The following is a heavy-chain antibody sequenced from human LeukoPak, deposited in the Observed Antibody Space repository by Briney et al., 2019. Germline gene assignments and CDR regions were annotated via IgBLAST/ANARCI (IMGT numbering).Heavy chain of an antibody. Sequence: GASVKVSCKASGYTFTGYYMHWVRQAPGQGLEWMGRISPNSGGTNYAQKFQGRVTMTRDTSIGTAYMELSRLRSDDTAVYYCARGVRASGSSAVLFDYWGQGTLVTVSS. D-gene: IGHD6-6*01. V-gene: IGHV1-2*06. CDR3: ARGVRASGSSAVLFDY. CDR2: ISPNSGGT. J-gene: IGHJ4*02. CDR1: GYTFTGYY.